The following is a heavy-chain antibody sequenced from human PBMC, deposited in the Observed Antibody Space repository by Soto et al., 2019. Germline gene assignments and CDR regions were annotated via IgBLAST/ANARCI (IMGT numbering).Heavy chain of an antibody. Sequence: QITLKESGPTLVKPTQTLTLTCTFSGFSLSTSGVGVGWIRQPPGKALEWLALIYWDDDKRYSPSLKSRLTITKDTSKNQVVLTLTTMYPVDTATYYCDHVYGGYDNFDSWGQGTMVTVSS. J-gene: IGHJ4*02. CDR3: DHVYGGYDNFDS. CDR2: IYWDDDK. CDR1: GFSLSTSGVG. D-gene: IGHD5-12*01. V-gene: IGHV2-5*02.